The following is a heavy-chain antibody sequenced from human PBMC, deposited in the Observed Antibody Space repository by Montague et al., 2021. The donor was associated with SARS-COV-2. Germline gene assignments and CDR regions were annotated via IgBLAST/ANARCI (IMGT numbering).Heavy chain of an antibody. CDR1: GGSVSSYD. CDR2: SYYCGST. Sequence: SETLSLTCTVSGGSVSSYDYCWSWQRPRKGLEWVWFSYYCGSTNYNPSLKSRVTISVDTAKNQFSLNLSSVTAADTAVYYCARGFDYWGQGTLVTVSS. CDR3: ARGFDY. V-gene: IGHV4-59*02. J-gene: IGHJ4*02.